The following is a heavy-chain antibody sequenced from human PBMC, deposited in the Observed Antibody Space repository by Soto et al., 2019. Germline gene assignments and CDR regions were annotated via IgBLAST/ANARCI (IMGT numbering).Heavy chain of an antibody. CDR1: GYTFIRYG. D-gene: IGHD3-16*01. Sequence: QVQLVQSASEVMKPGASVKVSCKASGYTFIRYGITWVRQAPGQRLEWMGWISPYNDQTIYAQKLQGRVTMTADTSTRTVYMQLRSLKSDDTAVYYCARGGYYDNVWGKLSHYGLDVWGQGTLVTVSS. J-gene: IGHJ6*02. CDR3: ARGGYYDNVWGKLSHYGLDV. V-gene: IGHV1-18*01. CDR2: ISPYNDQT.